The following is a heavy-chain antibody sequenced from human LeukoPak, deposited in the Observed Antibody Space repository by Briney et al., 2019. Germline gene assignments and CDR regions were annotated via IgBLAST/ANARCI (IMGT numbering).Heavy chain of an antibody. D-gene: IGHD3-3*01. V-gene: IGHV3-9*01. CDR1: GFTFDDYA. CDR2: ISWNSGSI. CDR3: AAISYLAFDI. Sequence: GGSLRLSCAASGFTFDDYAMHWVRQAPGKGLEWVSGISWNSGSIGYADSVKGRFTISRDNAKNSLYLQMNSLRAEDTALYYCAAISYLAFDIWGHGTMVTVSS. J-gene: IGHJ3*02.